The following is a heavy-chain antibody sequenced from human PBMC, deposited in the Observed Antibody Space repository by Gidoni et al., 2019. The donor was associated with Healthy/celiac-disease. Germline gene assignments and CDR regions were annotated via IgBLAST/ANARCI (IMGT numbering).Heavy chain of an antibody. CDR1: GFTFSNAW. V-gene: IGHV3-15*01. D-gene: IGHD3-10*01. CDR3: TTELLLWFGELLFDY. J-gene: IGHJ4*02. CDR2: IKSKTDGGTT. Sequence: EVQLVESGGGLVKPGGSLRLSCAASGFTFSNAWMSWVRQAPGKGLEGVGPIKSKTDGGTTDYAAPVKGRFTISRDDSKNTLYLQMNSLKTEDTAVYYCTTELLLWFGELLFDYWGQGTLVTVSS.